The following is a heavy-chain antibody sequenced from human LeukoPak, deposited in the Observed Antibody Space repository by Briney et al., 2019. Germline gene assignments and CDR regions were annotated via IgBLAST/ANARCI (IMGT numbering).Heavy chain of an antibody. CDR1: GFTVSSNY. Sequence: GGSLRLSCAASGFTVSSNYMSWVRQAPGKGLEWVSVIYSGGSTYYADSVKGRFTISRDNSKNTLYLQMNSLRAEDTAVYYCARGTVAEYFDYWGREPWSPSPQ. V-gene: IGHV3-66*01. J-gene: IGHJ4*02. CDR2: IYSGGST. D-gene: IGHD2-15*01. CDR3: ARGTVAEYFDY.